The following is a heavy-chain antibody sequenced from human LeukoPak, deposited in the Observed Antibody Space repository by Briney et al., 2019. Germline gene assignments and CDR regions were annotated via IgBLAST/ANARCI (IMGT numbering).Heavy chain of an antibody. Sequence: SETLSLTCTVSGGPVSSGSYYWSWIRPPPGQGLEWIGYIYYSGSTNYNPSLKSRVTISVDTSKDQFSLKLSSVTAADTAVYYCARLRGYSYVIDYWGQGTLVTVSS. V-gene: IGHV4-61*01. CDR1: GGPVSSGSYY. CDR2: IYYSGST. D-gene: IGHD5-18*01. CDR3: ARLRGYSYVIDY. J-gene: IGHJ4*02.